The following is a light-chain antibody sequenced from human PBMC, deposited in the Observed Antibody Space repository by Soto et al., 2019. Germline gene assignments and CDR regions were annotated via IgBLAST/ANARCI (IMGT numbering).Light chain of an antibody. V-gene: IGLV1-47*01. CDR2: RNN. CDR1: SSNIGSNY. CDR3: ATWDDSLNGLL. Sequence: QPVLTQPPSASGTPGQRVTISCSGSSSNIGSNYVYWYQHLPGTAPKLLIYRNNQRPSGVPDRFSGSKSGTSASLAISGLRSEDEDDYYCATWDDSLNGLLFGGGTKLTVL. J-gene: IGLJ2*01.